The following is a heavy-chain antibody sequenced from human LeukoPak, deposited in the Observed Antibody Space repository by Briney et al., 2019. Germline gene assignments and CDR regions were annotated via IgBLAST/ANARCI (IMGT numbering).Heavy chain of an antibody. D-gene: IGHD3-10*01. CDR2: ISGSGGGT. V-gene: IGHV3-23*01. Sequence: GGSLRLPCVASGFTSSSYAMSWVRQAPGKGLEWVSGISGSGGGTYYADSVKGRFTISRDNSKNTLYLQMNSLRAEGTAIYYCSKDRTTSGGAEGYWGQGTLVTVSA. CDR1: GFTSSSYA. CDR3: SKDRTTSGGAEGY. J-gene: IGHJ4*02.